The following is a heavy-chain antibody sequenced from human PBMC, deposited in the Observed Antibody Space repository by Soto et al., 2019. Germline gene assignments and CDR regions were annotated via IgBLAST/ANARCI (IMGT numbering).Heavy chain of an antibody. J-gene: IGHJ4*02. Sequence: EVPLLESGGGLVQPGGSLRLSCTASGFTFSRHAMTWVRQAPGKGLEWVSGLSDSGGSIYYADSVKGRFTISRDNSTNTLYLQMNTLRAEDTAIYYCAKVSSSWYAGFFDLWGQGTLVTVSS. CDR3: AKVSSSWYAGFFDL. CDR2: LSDSGGSI. CDR1: GFTFSRHA. V-gene: IGHV3-23*01. D-gene: IGHD6-13*01.